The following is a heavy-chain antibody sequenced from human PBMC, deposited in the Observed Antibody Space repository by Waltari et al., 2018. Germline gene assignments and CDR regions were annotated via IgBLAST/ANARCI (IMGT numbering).Heavy chain of an antibody. D-gene: IGHD3-22*01. CDR3: LKKNDEVYDRNGLVYDAFDV. Sequence: EVQLVESGGGLVHPGRSLRLSCAASGFTFDDYAMHWVRQAPGKGLEWVAGINWNWYSIGYGDSVKDRFTISRDNAKNSLYLQMKSLTTEDTAVYYCLKKNDEVYDRNGLVYDAFDVWGQGTMVTVST. V-gene: IGHV3-9*01. CDR1: GFTFDDYA. CDR2: INWNWYSI. J-gene: IGHJ3*01.